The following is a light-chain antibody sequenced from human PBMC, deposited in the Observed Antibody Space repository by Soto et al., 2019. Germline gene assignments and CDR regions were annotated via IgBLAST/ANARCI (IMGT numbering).Light chain of an antibody. V-gene: IGKV1-5*03. CDR3: QQYHFFWS. J-gene: IGKJ1*01. CDR2: KAS. Sequence: DIQMTQSPSTLSASVGDRVTITCRASQNIDSGLAWYQQKPGKAPKLLIYKASTLESGVPLRFSGSGYGTEVTLTITSLQPDDFATYYCQQYHFFWSFGQGNRVEIK. CDR1: QNIDSG.